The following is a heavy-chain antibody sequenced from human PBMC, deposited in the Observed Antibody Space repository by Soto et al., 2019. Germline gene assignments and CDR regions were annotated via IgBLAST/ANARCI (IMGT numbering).Heavy chain of an antibody. CDR1: GGYISSSDW. Sequence: SETLSLTCAVSGGYISSSDWWSWVRQPPGKGLEWIGEIYHSGSTNYNPSLKSRVTISVDKSKNQFSLKLSSVTAADTAVYYCARDLDTAMVRDYYYGMDVWGQGTTVTVSS. CDR2: IYHSGST. D-gene: IGHD5-18*01. J-gene: IGHJ6*02. V-gene: IGHV4-4*02. CDR3: ARDLDTAMVRDYYYGMDV.